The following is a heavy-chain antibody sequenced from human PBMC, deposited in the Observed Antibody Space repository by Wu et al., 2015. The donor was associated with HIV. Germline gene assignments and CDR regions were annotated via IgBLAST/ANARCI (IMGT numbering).Heavy chain of an antibody. D-gene: IGHD2-2*01. V-gene: IGHV1-69*18. CDR3: AREWGSVVVPAAMSGGHYYYYYGMDV. CDR1: GGTFSSYA. CDR2: IIPIFGTA. Sequence: QVQLVQSGAEVKKPGASVKVSCKASGGTFSSYAISWVRQAPGQGLEWMGRIIPIFGTANYAQKFQGRVTITADESTSTAYMELSSLRSEDTAVYYCAREWGSVVVPAAMSGGHYYYYYGMDVVGRTGPRSPSP. J-gene: IGHJ6*02.